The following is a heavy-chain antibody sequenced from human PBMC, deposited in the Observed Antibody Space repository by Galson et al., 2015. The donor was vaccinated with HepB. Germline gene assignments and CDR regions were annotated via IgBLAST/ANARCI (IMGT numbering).Heavy chain of an antibody. CDR2: IKSKTDGGTT. CDR1: GFTFSNAW. J-gene: IGHJ5*02. D-gene: IGHD3-10*01. Sequence: SLRLSCAASGFTFSNAWMSWVRQAPGKGLEWVGRIKSKTDGGTTDYAAPVKGRFTISRDDSKNTLYLQMNSLKTEDTAVYYCTTAMVRGYKGWFDPWGQGTLVTVSS. CDR3: TTAMVRGYKGWFDP. V-gene: IGHV3-15*01.